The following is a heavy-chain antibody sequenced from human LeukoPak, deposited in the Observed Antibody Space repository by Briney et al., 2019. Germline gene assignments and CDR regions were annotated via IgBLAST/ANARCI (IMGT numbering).Heavy chain of an antibody. Sequence: GGSLRLSCAASGFSFSSYAMTWVRQAPGKGLEWVSAISDSGTSTYYADSVKGRLSISRDNSKNTLYLQMNSLRADDTAVYYCAKEVYSSSSGFRFDYWGQGTLVTVSS. CDR2: ISDSGTST. J-gene: IGHJ4*02. D-gene: IGHD6-6*01. CDR1: GFSFSSYA. CDR3: AKEVYSSSSGFRFDY. V-gene: IGHV3-23*01.